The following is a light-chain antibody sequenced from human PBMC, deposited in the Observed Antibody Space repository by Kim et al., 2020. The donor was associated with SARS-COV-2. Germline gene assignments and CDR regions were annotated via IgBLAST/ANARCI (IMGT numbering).Light chain of an antibody. CDR2: SAS. Sequence: VSPGERATLSCRASQSVNSNLAWYQQKAGQAPRLLIYSASTRATGIPARFSGTGSGTEFTLTISSLQSEDFAVYSCQQYNNWPLTFGGGTKVDIK. CDR1: QSVNSN. CDR3: QQYNNWPLT. V-gene: IGKV3D-15*01. J-gene: IGKJ4*01.